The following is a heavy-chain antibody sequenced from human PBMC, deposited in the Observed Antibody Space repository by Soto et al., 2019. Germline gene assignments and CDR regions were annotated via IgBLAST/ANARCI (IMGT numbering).Heavy chain of an antibody. Sequence: QVQLQESGPGLVKASQTLSLTCTLSGASVSSAEHYWSWIRQPPGKGLEWIGYTYYSGGSCYNASLQRRFSNSVETSQNQFSLKLTSVTAADTAVYYCARLSGYDPAGAADKWGPGILVSVSS. D-gene: IGHD5-12*01. CDR2: TYYSGGS. J-gene: IGHJ4*02. V-gene: IGHV4-30-4*01. CDR3: ARLSGYDPAGAADK. CDR1: GASVSSAEHY.